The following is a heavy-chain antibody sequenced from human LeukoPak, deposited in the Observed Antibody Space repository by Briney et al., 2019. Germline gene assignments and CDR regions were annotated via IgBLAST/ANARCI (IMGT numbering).Heavy chain of an antibody. CDR1: GFTFSNYA. CDR2: ISGSGGST. V-gene: IGHV3-23*01. J-gene: IGHJ4*02. Sequence: PGGSLRLSCAASGFTFSNYAMSWVRQAPGKGLEWVSAISGSGGSTYYADSVKGRFTISRDNSKNTLYLQMNSLRAEDTAVYYCAKSNMVVAASLWGYWGQGTLVTVSS. CDR3: AKSNMVVAASLWGY. D-gene: IGHD2-15*01.